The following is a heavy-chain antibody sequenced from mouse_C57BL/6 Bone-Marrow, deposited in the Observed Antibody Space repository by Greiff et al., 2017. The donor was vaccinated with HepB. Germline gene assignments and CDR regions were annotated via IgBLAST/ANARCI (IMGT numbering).Heavy chain of an antibody. CDR3: ARRYGSSSFYAMDY. V-gene: IGHV5-17*01. CDR2: ISSGSSTI. D-gene: IGHD1-1*01. CDR1: GFTFSDYG. J-gene: IGHJ4*01. Sequence: EVMLVESGGGLVKPGGSLKLSCAASGFTFSDYGMHWVRQAPEKGLEWVAYISSGSSTIYYADTVKGRFTISRDNAKNTLFLQMTSLRSEDTAMYYCARRYGSSSFYAMDYWGQGTSVTVSS.